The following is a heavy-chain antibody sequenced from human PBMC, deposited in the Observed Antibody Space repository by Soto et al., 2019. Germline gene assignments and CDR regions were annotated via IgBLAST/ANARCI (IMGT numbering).Heavy chain of an antibody. CDR2: ISGSGFKK. Sequence: GGSLRLSCAASGFAFSTYAMSWVRQAPGKGLEWISSISGSGFKKYYADSVKGRFTISRDNSKSTVYLELNNLSAEDTAVYHCAKNQGVELVPLATVDWFDPWGQGSVVTVSS. CDR3: AKNQGVELVPLATVDWFDP. CDR1: GFAFSTYA. J-gene: IGHJ5*02. D-gene: IGHD1-26*01. V-gene: IGHV3-23*01.